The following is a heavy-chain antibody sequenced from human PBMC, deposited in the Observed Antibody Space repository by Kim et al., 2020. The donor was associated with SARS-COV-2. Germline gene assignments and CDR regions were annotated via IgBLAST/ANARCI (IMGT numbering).Heavy chain of an antibody. V-gene: IGHV3-21*01. J-gene: IGHJ6*02. CDR3: ARDLTPIGGFLEWFLLGMDV. CDR2: ISSSSSYI. CDR1: GFTFSSYS. Sequence: GGSLRLSCAASGFTFSSYSMNWVRQAPGKGLEWVSSISSSSSYIYYADSVKGRFTISRDNAKNSLYLQMNSLRAEDTAVYYCARDLTPIGGFLEWFLLGMDVWGHGTPVTVSS. D-gene: IGHD3-3*01.